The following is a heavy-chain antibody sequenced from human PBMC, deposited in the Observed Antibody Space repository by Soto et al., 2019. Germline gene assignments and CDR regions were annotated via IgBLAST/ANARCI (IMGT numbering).Heavy chain of an antibody. CDR2: IIPNSGKT. D-gene: IGHD2-2*01. V-gene: IGHV1-8*01. J-gene: IGHJ2*01. CDR1: GYTFTSYD. Sequence: ASVKVSCKASGYTFTSYDINWVRQATGQGLEWMGWIIPNSGKTSYAQKFQGRVTITRNTSASTAYMELSSLRSEDTAVYYCVGYCSSTSCCRPYWYFDLWGRGTLVTVSS. CDR3: VGYCSSTSCCRPYWYFDL.